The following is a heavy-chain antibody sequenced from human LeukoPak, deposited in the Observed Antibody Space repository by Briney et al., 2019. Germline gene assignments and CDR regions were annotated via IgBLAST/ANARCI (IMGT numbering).Heavy chain of an antibody. CDR2: IIPIFGTA. CDR3: ARKTRKAQYQNLDY. D-gene: IGHD2-2*01. CDR1: GGTFSSYA. Sequence: SVKVSCKASGGTFSSYAISWVRQAPGQGLEWMGGIIPIFGTANYAQKFQGRVTMTRDTSISTAYMELSRLRSDDTAVYYCARKTRKAQYQNLDYWGQGTLVTVSS. V-gene: IGHV1-69*05. J-gene: IGHJ4*02.